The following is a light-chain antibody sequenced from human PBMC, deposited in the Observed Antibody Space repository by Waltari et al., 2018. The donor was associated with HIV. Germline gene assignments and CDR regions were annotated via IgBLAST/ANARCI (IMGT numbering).Light chain of an antibody. Sequence: QSALTQPASVSGSPGQSITISRTGTGSDLGSYNLFPTYQQYPGKAPKLIIYEGSKRPSWISNRFSGSQSGNTASLTISGLQAEDEADYYCCSYAVSSTSVIFGGGTKLTVL. CDR3: CSYAVSSTSVI. V-gene: IGLV2-23*01. CDR1: GSDLGSYNL. CDR2: EGS. J-gene: IGLJ2*01.